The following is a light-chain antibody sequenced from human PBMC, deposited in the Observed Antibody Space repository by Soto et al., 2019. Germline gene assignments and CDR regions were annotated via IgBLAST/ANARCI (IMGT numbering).Light chain of an antibody. CDR1: SSDVGGYNY. CDR2: EVS. CDR3: SSSAGSNRV. V-gene: IGLV2-8*01. J-gene: IGLJ2*01. Sequence: QSALTQPPSASGSPGQSVTISCTGTSSDVGGYNYVSWYQQHPGKAPKLMIYEVSKRPSGVPDRFSGSKSGNTASLTVSGLHAEDEADYYCSSSAGSNRVFGGVTKVTVL.